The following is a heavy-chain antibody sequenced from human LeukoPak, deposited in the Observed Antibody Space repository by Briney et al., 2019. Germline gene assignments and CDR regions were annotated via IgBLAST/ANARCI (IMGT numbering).Heavy chain of an antibody. J-gene: IGHJ4*01. CDR3: ARFYCSSTSCYTYYFDY. CDR1: GGSISSYY. D-gene: IGHD2-2*02. Sequence: PSETLFLTCTVSGGSISSYYWSWIRQPTGKGLEWIGYIYYSGSTNYNPSLKSRVTISVDTSKNQFSLKLSSVTAADTAVYYCARFYCSSTSCYTYYFDYWGQEPWSPSPQ. V-gene: IGHV4-59*01. CDR2: IYYSGST.